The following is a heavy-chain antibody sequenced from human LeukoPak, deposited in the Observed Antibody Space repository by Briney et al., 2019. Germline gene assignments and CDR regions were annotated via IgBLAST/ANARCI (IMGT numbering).Heavy chain of an antibody. J-gene: IGHJ5*02. D-gene: IGHD3-9*01. CDR3: ARYYDILTGYFRWFDP. CDR2: IYYSGST. Sequence: SETLSLTCTVSGGSISSYYWSWIRQPPGKGLEWIGDIYYSGSTNYNPSLKSRVTISVDTSKNQFSLKLSSVTAADTAVYYCARYYDILTGYFRWFDPWGQGTLVTVSS. CDR1: GGSISSYY. V-gene: IGHV4-59*01.